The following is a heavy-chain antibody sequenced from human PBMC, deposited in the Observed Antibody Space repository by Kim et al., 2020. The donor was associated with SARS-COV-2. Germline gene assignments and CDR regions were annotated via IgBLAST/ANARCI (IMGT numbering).Heavy chain of an antibody. CDR2: IYYSGST. J-gene: IGHJ4*02. Sequence: SETLSLTCTVSGGSLSTGSYFWSWIRQPPGKGLEWIAYIYYSGSTDYNPSLKSRVTISVDTSKNQFSLQLYSVTAADTVVYYCARGDGYSLDFDYWGQGT. V-gene: IGHV4-61*01. CDR1: GGSLSTGSYF. D-gene: IGHD2-15*01. CDR3: ARGDGYSLDFDY.